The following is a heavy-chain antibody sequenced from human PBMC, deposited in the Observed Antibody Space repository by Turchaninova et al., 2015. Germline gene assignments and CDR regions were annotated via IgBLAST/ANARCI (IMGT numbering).Heavy chain of an antibody. CDR3: GSGVGANXLFDX. Sequence: QVQLVESGGGVVHPGMSLRLSCAASGFTFSMYGMHWVRQAPGKGLEWVATLSYDGNYKYXXXSVXXXFTIXRDNXKNTLXLQXXXLRPEDTAXXXCGSGVGANXLFDXXGQGXLVSVXS. V-gene: IGHV3-30*03. J-gene: IGHJ4*02. D-gene: IGHD1-26*01. CDR1: GFTFSMYG. CDR2: LSYDGNYK.